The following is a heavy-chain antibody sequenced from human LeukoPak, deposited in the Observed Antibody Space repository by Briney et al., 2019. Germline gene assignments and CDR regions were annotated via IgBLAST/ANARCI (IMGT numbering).Heavy chain of an antibody. CDR3: ASRIAVAGRPFDY. D-gene: IGHD6-19*01. CDR1: GFTFSSYS. J-gene: IGHJ4*02. CDR2: ISSSSYI. Sequence: KTGGSLRLSCAASGFTFSSYSMNWFRQAPGKGLEWVSSISSSSYIYYADSVKGRFTISRDNAKDSLYLQMNSLRAEDTAVYYCASRIAVAGRPFDYWGQGTLVTVSS. V-gene: IGHV3-21*01.